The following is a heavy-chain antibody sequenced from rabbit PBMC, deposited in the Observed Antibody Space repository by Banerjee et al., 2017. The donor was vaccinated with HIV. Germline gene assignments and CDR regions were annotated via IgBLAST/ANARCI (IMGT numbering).Heavy chain of an antibody. CDR3: ARDGGYADYGYALNL. Sequence: QEQLEESGGGLVKPEGSLTLTCKASGFSFSNRYVMCWVRQAPGKGLEWIGCINTSSGNTVYASWAKGRFTISKASWTTVTLQMTSLTAADTASYFCARDGGYADYGYALNLWGQGTLVTVS. V-gene: IGHV1S45*01. D-gene: IGHD6-1*01. J-gene: IGHJ4*01. CDR2: INTSSGNT. CDR1: GFSFSNRYV.